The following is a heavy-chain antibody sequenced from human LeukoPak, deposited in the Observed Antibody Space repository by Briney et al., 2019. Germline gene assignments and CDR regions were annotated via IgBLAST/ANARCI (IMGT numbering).Heavy chain of an antibody. CDR3: ARLPVLYSTTFDT. J-gene: IGHJ4*02. D-gene: IGHD1-14*01. CDR2: IYHRGSR. Sequence: SETLSLTWTVSGASFTRSTYYWGWVRQTPRKGLEWIATIYHRGSRYYNPSLESRVTMSIDSNRFSLKLRSVTATDSGVYHCARLPVLYSTTFDTWGRGALVIVSS. V-gene: IGHV4-39*02. CDR1: GASFTRSTYY.